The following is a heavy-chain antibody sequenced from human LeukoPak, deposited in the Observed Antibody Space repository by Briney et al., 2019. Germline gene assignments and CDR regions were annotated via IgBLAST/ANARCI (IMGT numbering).Heavy chain of an antibody. Sequence: SVKVSCRASGGTFSSYAISWVRQAPGQGLEWMGRIIPILGIANYAQKFQGRVTITADKSTSTAYMELSSLRSEDTAVYYCARDPGSGSYSFDYWGQGTLVTVSS. CDR3: ARDPGSGSYSFDY. J-gene: IGHJ4*02. V-gene: IGHV1-69*04. D-gene: IGHD3-10*01. CDR1: GGTFSSYA. CDR2: IIPILGIA.